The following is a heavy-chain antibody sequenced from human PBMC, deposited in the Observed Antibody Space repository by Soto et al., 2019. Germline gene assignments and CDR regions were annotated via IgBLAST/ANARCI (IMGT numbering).Heavy chain of an antibody. J-gene: IGHJ3*02. D-gene: IGHD2-15*01. CDR2: FDPEDGET. Sequence: ASVKVSCKVSGYTLTELSMHWVRQAPGKGLEWMGGFDPEDGETIYAQKFQGRVTMTEDTSTDTAYMELSSLRSEDTAVYYCATSVVVVAATHEDAFDIWGQGTMVTVSS. CDR3: ATSVVVVAATHEDAFDI. V-gene: IGHV1-24*01. CDR1: GYTLTELS.